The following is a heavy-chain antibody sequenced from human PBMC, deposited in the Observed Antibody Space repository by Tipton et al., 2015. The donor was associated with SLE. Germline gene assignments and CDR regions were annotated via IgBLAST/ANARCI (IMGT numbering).Heavy chain of an antibody. D-gene: IGHD7-27*01. CDR3: AGTGDSDWYFDL. CDR2: IYASGTT. CDR1: GGSISNYY. J-gene: IGHJ2*01. Sequence: TLSLTCSVAGGSISNYYWTWIRQPAGKGLEWIGRIYASGTTTYNPSLKSRVSMSVDTSKSQFSLNLTSVTAADTAVYYCAGTGDSDWYFDLWGRGTLVTVSS. V-gene: IGHV4-4*07.